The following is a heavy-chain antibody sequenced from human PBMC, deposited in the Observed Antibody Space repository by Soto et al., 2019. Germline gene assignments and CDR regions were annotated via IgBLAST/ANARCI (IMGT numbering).Heavy chain of an antibody. D-gene: IGHD2-15*01. Sequence: ASVKVSCKASGYTFTSYGISWVRQAPGQGLEWMGWTSAYNGNTNYAQKLQGRVTMTTDTSTSTAYMELRSLRSDDTAVYYCAREAYCSGGSCYSGAFDIWGQGTMVTVS. J-gene: IGHJ3*02. V-gene: IGHV1-18*01. CDR2: TSAYNGNT. CDR3: AREAYCSGGSCYSGAFDI. CDR1: GYTFTSYG.